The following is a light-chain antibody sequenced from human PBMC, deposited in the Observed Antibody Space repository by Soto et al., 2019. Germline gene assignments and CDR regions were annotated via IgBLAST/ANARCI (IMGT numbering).Light chain of an antibody. CDR3: QQYNDWPT. J-gene: IGKJ1*01. CDR1: QSVSSN. CDR2: DAS. V-gene: IGKV3-15*01. Sequence: EIVLTQSPGTLSFSPGARASLYCRASQSVSSNLAWYQQTRGQAPRLLMFDASTRATGIPARFSGSGSGTEFTLTISSLQSEDFAVYYCQQYNDWPTFGQGTKVDVK.